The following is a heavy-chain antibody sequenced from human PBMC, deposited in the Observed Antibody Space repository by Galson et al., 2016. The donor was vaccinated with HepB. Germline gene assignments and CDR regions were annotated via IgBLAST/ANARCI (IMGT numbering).Heavy chain of an antibody. J-gene: IGHJ2*01. Sequence: SLRLSCAASGFTFSSYAMSWVRQAPGKGLEWVSAISGNAYSTYYADSVKGRFTISRDNSKNTLYVQMNSLRAEDTAVYYCAWIGYYDTSGCYYLYWYFDLWGRGTPVTVSS. V-gene: IGHV3-23*01. CDR1: GFTFSSYA. D-gene: IGHD3-22*01. CDR2: ISGNAYST. CDR3: AWIGYYDTSGCYYLYWYFDL.